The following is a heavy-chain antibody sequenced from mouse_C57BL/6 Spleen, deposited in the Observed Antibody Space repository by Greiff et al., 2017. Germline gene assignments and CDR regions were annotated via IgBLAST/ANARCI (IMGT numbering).Heavy chain of an antibody. CDR1: GYAFSSSW. Sequence: VKLVESGPELVKPGASVKISCKASGYAFSSSWMNWVKQRPGKGLEWIGRIYPGDGDTNYNGKFKGKATLTADKSSSTAYMQLSSLTSEDSAVYFCARNWDYAMDYWGQGTSVTVSS. V-gene: IGHV1-82*01. D-gene: IGHD4-1*01. CDR3: ARNWDYAMDY. J-gene: IGHJ4*01. CDR2: IYPGDGDT.